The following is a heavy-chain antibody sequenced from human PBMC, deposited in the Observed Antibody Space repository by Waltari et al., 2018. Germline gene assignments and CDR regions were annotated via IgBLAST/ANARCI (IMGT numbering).Heavy chain of an antibody. CDR2: INHSGST. D-gene: IGHD2-2*01. J-gene: IGHJ4*02. V-gene: IGHV4-34*01. CDR3: ARGAIETRVYYFDY. CDR1: GGSFSGYY. Sequence: QVQLQQWGAGLLKPSETLSLTCAVYGGSFSGYYWSWIRQPPGKGLEWIGEINHSGSTNYNPSLKSRVTISVDTSKNQFSLKLSSVTAADTAVYYCARGAIETRVYYFDYWGQGTLVTVSS.